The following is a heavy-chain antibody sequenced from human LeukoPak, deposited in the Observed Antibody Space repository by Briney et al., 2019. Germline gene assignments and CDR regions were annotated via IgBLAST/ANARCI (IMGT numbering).Heavy chain of an antibody. CDR3: AKDRSCTNDIRHGDFDY. Sequence: GGSLRLSCAASGFTFSSYAVRWVRQAPGKGLEWVSSISGSGGSTYSADSVKGRFTISRDNSKNTLYLQMNSLRAEDTALYYCAKDRSCTNDIRHGDFDYWGQGTLVTVSS. CDR1: GFTFSSYA. J-gene: IGHJ4*02. CDR2: ISGSGGST. D-gene: IGHD2-8*01. V-gene: IGHV3-23*01.